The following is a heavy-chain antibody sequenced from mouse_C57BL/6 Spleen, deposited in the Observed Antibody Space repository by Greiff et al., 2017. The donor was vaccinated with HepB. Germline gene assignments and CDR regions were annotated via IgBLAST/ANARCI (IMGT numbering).Heavy chain of an antibody. CDR1: GYTFTSYW. Sequence: QVQLQQPGAELVMPGASVKLSCKASGYTFTSYWMHWVKQRPGQGLDWIGEIDPSDSYTNYNQKFKGKSTLTVDKSSSTAYMQLSSLTSEDSAVYYGARSRDGDYWGQGTTLTVSS. CDR3: ARSRDGDY. CDR2: IDPSDSYT. J-gene: IGHJ2*01. D-gene: IGHD3-3*01. V-gene: IGHV1-69*01.